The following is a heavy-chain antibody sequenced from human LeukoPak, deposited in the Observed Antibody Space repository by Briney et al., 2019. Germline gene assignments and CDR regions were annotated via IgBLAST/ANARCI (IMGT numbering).Heavy chain of an antibody. CDR2: INPNSGGT. J-gene: IGHJ6*02. CDR3: ARDQGVILTVDGMDV. CDR1: GYTFTGYY. V-gene: IGHV1-2*02. Sequence: ASVKVSCKASGYTFTGYYMHWVRQAPGQGLEWMGWINPNSGGTNYAQKFQGRVTMTRDTSISTAYMELSRLRSDDTAVYYCARDQGVILTVDGMDVWGQGTTVTVSS. D-gene: IGHD3-9*01.